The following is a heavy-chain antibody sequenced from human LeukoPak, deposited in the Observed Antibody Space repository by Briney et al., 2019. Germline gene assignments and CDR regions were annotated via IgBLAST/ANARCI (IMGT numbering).Heavy chain of an antibody. CDR1: GGSISSGDYY. V-gene: IGHV4-30-4*08. J-gene: IGHJ6*03. CDR3: ARDSFGWTDSSGYSTTGYYYYMDV. Sequence: SETLSLTCTVSGGSISSGDYYWSWIRQPPGKGLEWIGYIYYSGSTYYNPSLKSRVTISVDTSKNQFSLKLSSVTAADTAVYYCARDSFGWTDSSGYSTTGYYYYMDVWGKGTTVTVSS. CDR2: IYYSGST. D-gene: IGHD3-22*01.